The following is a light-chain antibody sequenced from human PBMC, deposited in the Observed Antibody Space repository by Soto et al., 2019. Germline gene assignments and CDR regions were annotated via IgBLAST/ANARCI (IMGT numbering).Light chain of an antibody. CDR1: QSVSSN. J-gene: IGKJ1*01. Sequence: EIVMTQSPATLSVSPGERATLSCRASQSVSSNLAWYQQKPGQAPRLLIYGASTRATGIPARFSGSGSGTEFTLTISGLQSEDLAVYYCQQYSDWPQTFGQGTKVDIK. V-gene: IGKV3-15*01. CDR2: GAS. CDR3: QQYSDWPQT.